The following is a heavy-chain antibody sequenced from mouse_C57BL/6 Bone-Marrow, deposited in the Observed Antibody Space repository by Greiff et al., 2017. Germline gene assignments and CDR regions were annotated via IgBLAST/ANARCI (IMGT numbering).Heavy chain of an antibody. Sequence: QVQLQQSGAELVMPGASVKLSCKASGYTFTSYWMHWVKQRPGQGLEWIGVIDPSDSYTNYNQKFKGKSTLTVDKSSSTAYMQLSSLTSEDSAVYYCARAYDYDAMDDWGQGTSVTVSS. CDR2: IDPSDSYT. J-gene: IGHJ4*01. D-gene: IGHD6-5*01. V-gene: IGHV1-69*01. CDR1: GYTFTSYW. CDR3: ARAYDYDAMDD.